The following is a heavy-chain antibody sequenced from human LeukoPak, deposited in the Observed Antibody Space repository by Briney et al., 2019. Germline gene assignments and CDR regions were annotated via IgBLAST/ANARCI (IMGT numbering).Heavy chain of an antibody. J-gene: IGHJ4*02. D-gene: IGHD3-10*01. CDR3: ASVLWFGESATDY. CDR2: MNPNSGNT. V-gene: IGHV1-8*01. Sequence: ASVKVSCKASGYTFTSYDINWVRQATGQGLEWMGWMNPNSGNTGYAEKFQGRVTMTRNTSISTAYMELSSLRYEDTAMDYCASVLWFGESATDYWGQGTLVTVSS. CDR1: GYTFTSYD.